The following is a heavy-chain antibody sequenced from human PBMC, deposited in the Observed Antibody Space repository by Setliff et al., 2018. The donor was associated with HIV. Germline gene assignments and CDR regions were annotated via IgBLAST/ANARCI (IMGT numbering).Heavy chain of an antibody. CDR1: GFTFSDTW. V-gene: IGHV3-15*01. CDR3: TTTYFYDSSVSPVSFYFDY. J-gene: IGHJ4*02. Sequence: KTGGSLRLSCAASGFTFSDTWMSWVRQAPGKGLEWVGLIKTKTDAVTTDYAAPVKGRLTISRDDSKNTLYLQMNSLKTEDTAVYYCTTTYFYDSSVSPVSFYFDYWGQGTLVTVSS. D-gene: IGHD3-22*01. CDR2: IKTKTDAVTT.